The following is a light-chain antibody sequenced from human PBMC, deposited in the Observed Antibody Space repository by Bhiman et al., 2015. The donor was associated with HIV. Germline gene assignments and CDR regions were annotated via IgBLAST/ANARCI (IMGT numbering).Light chain of an antibody. CDR3: QSYDSSLSGWV. CDR1: SSDVGDYNY. CDR2: DVS. V-gene: IGLV2-14*01. J-gene: IGLJ3*02. Sequence: QSALTQPASVSGSPGQSITISCTGTSSDVGDYNYVSWYQQHPGKAPKVMIYDVSNRPSGVSNRFSGSKSGNTASLTISGLQAEDEADYYCQSYDSSLSGWVFGGGTKLTVL.